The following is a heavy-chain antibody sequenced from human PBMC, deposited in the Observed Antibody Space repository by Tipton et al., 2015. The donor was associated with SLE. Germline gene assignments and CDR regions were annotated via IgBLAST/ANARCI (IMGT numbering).Heavy chain of an antibody. V-gene: IGHV3-23*01. J-gene: IGHJ4*02. CDR2: ISGSGGTT. D-gene: IGHD2-15*01. CDR3: ARDARIAVVLIFHF. Sequence: GSLRLSCAASGFTFSSYAMNWIRQTPGKEPEWVSGISGSGGTTYYGDSVKGRFTISRDNSKNTVYLQMNNLRADDTAVYYCARDARIAVVLIFHFWGQGTLVSVSS. CDR1: GFTFSSYA.